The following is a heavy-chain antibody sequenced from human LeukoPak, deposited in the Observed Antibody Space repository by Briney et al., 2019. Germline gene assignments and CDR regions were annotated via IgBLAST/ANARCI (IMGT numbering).Heavy chain of an antibody. D-gene: IGHD6-19*01. J-gene: IGHJ4*02. Sequence: GGSLRLSCAASGFTFSTYSMNWVRQAPGKGLEWVSAIGGSGADTYYADSVKGRFTISRDNSENTLYLQVSSLRGEDTAIYYCAKLLGDSTGWYSENWGQGILVTVSS. CDR3: AKLLGDSTGWYSEN. V-gene: IGHV3-23*01. CDR2: IGGSGADT. CDR1: GFTFSTYS.